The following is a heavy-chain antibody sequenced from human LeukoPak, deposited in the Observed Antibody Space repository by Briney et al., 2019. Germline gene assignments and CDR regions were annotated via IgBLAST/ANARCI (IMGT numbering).Heavy chain of an antibody. J-gene: IGHJ4*02. Sequence: SETLSLTCTVSGGSISSSSYYWGWIRQPPGKGLEWIGSIYYSGSAYYNPSLKSRVTISVDTSKNQFSRKLSSVTAADTAVYYCASATVTPYYFDYWGQGTLVTVSS. V-gene: IGHV4-39*07. CDR3: ASATVTPYYFDY. CDR1: GGSISSSSYY. CDR2: IYYSGSA. D-gene: IGHD4-17*01.